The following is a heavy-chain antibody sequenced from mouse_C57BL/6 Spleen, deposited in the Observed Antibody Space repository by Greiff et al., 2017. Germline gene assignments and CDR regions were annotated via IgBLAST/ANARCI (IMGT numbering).Heavy chain of an antibody. J-gene: IGHJ3*01. D-gene: IGHD4-1*01. Sequence: QVQLQQPGAELVRPGSSVKLSCKASGYTFTSYWMHWVKQRPIQGLEWIGNIDPSDSDTHYNQKFKDKATLTVDKSSSTAYMQLSSLTSEDSAVYYCARGWDDWFAYWGQGTLVTVSA. CDR2: IDPSDSDT. V-gene: IGHV1-52*01. CDR3: ARGWDDWFAY. CDR1: GYTFTSYW.